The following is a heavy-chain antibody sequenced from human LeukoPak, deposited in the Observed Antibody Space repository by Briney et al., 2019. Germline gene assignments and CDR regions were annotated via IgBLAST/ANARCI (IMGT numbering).Heavy chain of an antibody. CDR3: ARHGGLLEAAGY. J-gene: IGHJ4*02. CDR1: GCRFTNYW. D-gene: IGHD6-13*01. CDR2: IYPGESET. V-gene: IGHV5-51*01. Sequence: LXISFQGSGCRFTNYWIGWVRPMPGKGLEWMGIIYPGESETRYSPSFQGQVTISADKSLPTAYLQWSSLKASDTAMYYCARHGGLLEAAGYWGRGTLVAVSS.